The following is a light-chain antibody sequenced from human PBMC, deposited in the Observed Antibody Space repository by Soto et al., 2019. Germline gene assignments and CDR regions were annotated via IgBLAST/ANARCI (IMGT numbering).Light chain of an antibody. V-gene: IGLV2-14*01. Sequence: QSVLTQPASVSGSPGQSITISCTGNSSEVGGYNFVSWYQQHPDKATKLMIYDVTYRPSGVSNRFSGSKSGNTASLTISGLQAEDEADYYCSSYTSISTYVFGTGTKVTVL. CDR1: SSEVGGYNF. CDR3: SSYTSISTYV. J-gene: IGLJ1*01. CDR2: DVT.